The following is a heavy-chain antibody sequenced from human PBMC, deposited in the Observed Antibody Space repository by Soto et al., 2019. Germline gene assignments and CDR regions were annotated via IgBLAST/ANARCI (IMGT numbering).Heavy chain of an antibody. CDR1: AYTFTVYA. CDR3: ARDLSGNSYYGMDV. V-gene: IGHV1-3*01. J-gene: IGHJ6*02. CDR2: INAGNGDT. Sequence: QVQLVQSGAEVKMPGASVKVSCKASAYTFTVYAIHWVRQGPGQRLEWMGWINAGNGDTKYSQKFQGRVTVTRDTSASTAYMELSSLRSEDTAVYYCARDLSGNSYYGMDVWGQGTTVIVSS. D-gene: IGHD6-19*01.